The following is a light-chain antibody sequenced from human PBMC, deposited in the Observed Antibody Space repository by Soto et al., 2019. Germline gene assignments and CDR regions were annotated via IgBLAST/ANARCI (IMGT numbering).Light chain of an antibody. V-gene: IGKV1-5*01. Sequence: DIQMTQSPSSLSASVGDRVTITCRASQGISTWLAWYQQKPGKAPKLLIYDASSLEGGVPSRFSGRGSGTEFTLTISSLQPDDFATYYCQQYNSFSQWMFGQGTKVDIK. CDR3: QQYNSFSQWM. J-gene: IGKJ1*01. CDR1: QGISTW. CDR2: DAS.